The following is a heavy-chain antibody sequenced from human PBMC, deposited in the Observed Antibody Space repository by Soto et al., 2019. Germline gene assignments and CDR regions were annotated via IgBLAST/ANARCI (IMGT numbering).Heavy chain of an antibody. CDR1: GGSISSSSYY. CDR3: PRLEDSSGYYFDY. V-gene: IGHV4-39*01. D-gene: IGHD3-22*01. J-gene: IGHJ4*02. CDR2: IYYSGST. Sequence: PSETLSLTCTVSGGSISSSSYYWGWIRQPPGKGLEWIGSIYYSGSTYYNPSLKSRVTISVDTSKNQFSLKLSSVTAADTAVYYCPRLEDSSGYYFDYWGQGTLVTVS.